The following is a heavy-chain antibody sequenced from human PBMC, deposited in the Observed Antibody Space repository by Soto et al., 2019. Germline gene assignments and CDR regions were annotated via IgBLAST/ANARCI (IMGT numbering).Heavy chain of an antibody. J-gene: IGHJ6*02. V-gene: IGHV1-18*01. CDR2: ISAYNGNT. D-gene: IGHD2-15*01. CDR3: ARGLGWWQLGGGYYGMDV. CDR1: GGTFSSYA. Sequence: GASVKVSCKASGGTFSSYAISWVRQATGQGLEWMGWISAYNGNTNYAQKLQGRVTMTTDTSTSTAYMELRSLRSDDTAVYYCARGLGWWQLGGGYYGMDVWGQGTTVTVSS.